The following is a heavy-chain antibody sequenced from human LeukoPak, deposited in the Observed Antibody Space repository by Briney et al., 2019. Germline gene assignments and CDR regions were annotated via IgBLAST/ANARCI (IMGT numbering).Heavy chain of an antibody. J-gene: IGHJ5*01. CDR2: MGTSGGDT. V-gene: IGHV1-18*01. CDR3: ARDLWNFYDDSGYNRDFDS. D-gene: IGHD3-22*01. CDR1: TSR. Sequence: GASVKVSCKGTSRSSWVRQGPGQGLEWVGWMGTSGGDTDYAQKFQGRITVTTDTSTSTVYMELRNLRSDDTAVYYCARDLWNFYDDSGYNRDFDSWGQGTLVTVSS.